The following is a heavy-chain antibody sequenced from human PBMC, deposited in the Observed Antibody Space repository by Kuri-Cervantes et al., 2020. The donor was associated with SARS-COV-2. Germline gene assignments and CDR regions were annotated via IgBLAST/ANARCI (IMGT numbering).Heavy chain of an antibody. J-gene: IGHJ4*02. CDR3: ARGGVAATVRPDY. D-gene: IGHD6-13*01. CDR1: GYTFTSYY. V-gene: IGHV1-46*01. CDR2: INPSGGST. Sequence: ASVKVSCKASGYTFTSYYMHWVRQAPGQGLEWMGIINPSGGSTSYAQKFQGRVTMTRDTSTSTAYMELRSLRSDDTAVYYCARGGVAATVRPDYWGQGTLVTVSS.